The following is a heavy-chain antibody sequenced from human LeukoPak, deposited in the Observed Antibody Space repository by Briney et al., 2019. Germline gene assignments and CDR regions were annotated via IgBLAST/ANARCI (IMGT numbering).Heavy chain of an antibody. Sequence: SETLSLTCTVSGGSISSYYWSWIRQPPGKGLEWIGYIYYSGSTNYNPSLKSRVTISVDTSKNQFSLKLSSVTAADTAVYYCARAGVGATYYFDYWGQGTLVTVSS. CDR2: IYYSGST. CDR3: ARAGVGATYYFDY. CDR1: GGSISSYY. D-gene: IGHD1-26*01. V-gene: IGHV4-59*01. J-gene: IGHJ4*02.